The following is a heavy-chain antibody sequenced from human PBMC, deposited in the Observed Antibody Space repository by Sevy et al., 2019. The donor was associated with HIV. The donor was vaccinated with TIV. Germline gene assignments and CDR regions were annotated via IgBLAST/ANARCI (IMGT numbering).Heavy chain of an antibody. D-gene: IGHD6-13*01. CDR1: GFTFSSYW. CDR3: ARQVAAAGSY. V-gene: IGHV3-7*01. Sequence: GGCLRLSCAASGFTFSSYWMTWVRQAPGKGLEGVANIKQDGSKKYYVDSVKGRFTISRDNAKNSVYLQMNSLGAEDTAVYYCARQVAAAGSYWGQGTLVTVSS. CDR2: IKQDGSKK. J-gene: IGHJ4*02.